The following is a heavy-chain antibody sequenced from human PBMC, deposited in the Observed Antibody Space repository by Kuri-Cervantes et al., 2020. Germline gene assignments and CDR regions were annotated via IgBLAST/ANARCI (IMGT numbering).Heavy chain of an antibody. J-gene: IGHJ4*02. CDR1: GFTFSSYG. CDR2: ISYDGSNK. V-gene: IGHV3-30*18. CDR3: AKDGHSGWAYYFDY. D-gene: IGHD6-19*01. Sequence: GGSLRLSCAASGFTFSSYGMHWVRQAPGKGLEWVAVISYDGSNKYYADSVKGRFTISRDNAKNSLYLQMNSLRAEDTALYYCAKDGHSGWAYYFDYWGQGTLVTVSS.